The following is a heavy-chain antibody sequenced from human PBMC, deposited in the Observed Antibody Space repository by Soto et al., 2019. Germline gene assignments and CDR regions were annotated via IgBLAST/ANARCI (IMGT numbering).Heavy chain of an antibody. J-gene: IGHJ4*02. CDR2: ISYSGST. Sequence: WTWIRQPPGKGLEWIGFISYSGSTNYNPSLKSRVTISVDTSKNQFSLKLTSVIAADTAVYYCARYSGTYYAYWGQGTLVTVSS. V-gene: IGHV4-59*01. CDR3: ARYSGTYYAY. D-gene: IGHD1-26*01.